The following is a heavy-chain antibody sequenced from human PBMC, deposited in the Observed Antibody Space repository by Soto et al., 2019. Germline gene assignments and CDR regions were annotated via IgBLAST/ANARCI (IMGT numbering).Heavy chain of an antibody. Sequence: SETLSLTCAVSGYSISSGYYWGWIRQPPGKGLEWIGSIYHSGSTYYNPSLKSRVTISVDTSKNQFSLKLDSVSAADTAIYYCVRESAPSGPNYFDTWGPGTLVTVSS. CDR1: GYSISSGYY. D-gene: IGHD6-13*01. J-gene: IGHJ5*02. CDR2: IYHSGST. V-gene: IGHV4-38-2*02. CDR3: VRESAPSGPNYFDT.